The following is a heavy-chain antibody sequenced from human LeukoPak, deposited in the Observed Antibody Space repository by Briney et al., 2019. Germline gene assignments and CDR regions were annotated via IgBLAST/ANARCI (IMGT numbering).Heavy chain of an antibody. J-gene: IGHJ5*02. CDR1: GGSFSGYY. Sequence: SETLSLTCAVYGGSFSGYYWSWIRQPPGKGLEWIGEINHSGGTNYNPSLKSRVAISVDTSKNQFSLKLSSVTAADTAVYYCASGGDWFDPWGQGTLVTVSS. CDR3: ASGGDWFDP. V-gene: IGHV4-34*01. CDR2: INHSGGT.